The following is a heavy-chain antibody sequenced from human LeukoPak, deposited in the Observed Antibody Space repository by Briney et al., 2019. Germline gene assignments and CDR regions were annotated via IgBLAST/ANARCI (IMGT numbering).Heavy chain of an antibody. V-gene: IGHV3-30-3*01. CDR3: ARDNGPLNYDFWSGPLDY. D-gene: IGHD3-3*01. J-gene: IGHJ4*02. Sequence: GGALRLPFAASGFPFSSYAMHWVRQAPGKGLGGVAGIIDDGSNKYYADSVKGRFTISRDNSKNPLYLQMNSLRAEDTAVYYCARDNGPLNYDFWSGPLDYWGQGTLVTVSS. CDR2: IIDDGSNK. CDR1: GFPFSSYA.